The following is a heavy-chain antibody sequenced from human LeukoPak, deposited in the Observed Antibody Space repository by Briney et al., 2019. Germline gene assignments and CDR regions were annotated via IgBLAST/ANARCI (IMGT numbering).Heavy chain of an antibody. CDR1: GYTFTGCY. CDR3: ARVQTFTNEVLSY. CDR2: VSPNSGGT. Sequence: GASVKVSCKASGYTFTGCYMHWVRQAPGQGLEWMGWVSPNSGGTNYAQQLQGRVTMTRATSISTPYLQLSRLSSDHTPVYYCARVQTFTNEVLSYWGQGILVTVSS. D-gene: IGHD2-8*01. J-gene: IGHJ4*02. V-gene: IGHV1-2*02.